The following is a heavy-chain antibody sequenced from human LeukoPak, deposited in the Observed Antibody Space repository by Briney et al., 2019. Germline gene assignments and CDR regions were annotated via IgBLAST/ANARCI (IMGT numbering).Heavy chain of an antibody. CDR3: ARHPSYYDRIDY. V-gene: IGHV4-59*08. Sequence: SETLSLTCTVSGGSISSYYWSWIRQPPGKGLEWIGYIYYNGSTNYNPSLKSRVTISIDTSKNQFSLKLSSVTAADTAVYYCARHPSYYDRIDYWGQGTLVTVSS. J-gene: IGHJ4*02. D-gene: IGHD3-22*01. CDR2: IYYNGST. CDR1: GGSISSYY.